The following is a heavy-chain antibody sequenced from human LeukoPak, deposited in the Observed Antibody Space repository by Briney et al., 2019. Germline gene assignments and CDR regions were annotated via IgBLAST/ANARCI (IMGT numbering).Heavy chain of an antibody. J-gene: IGHJ3*02. CDR2: ISSSSSYI. CDR3: AREHYYYDSSGYHGAFDI. CDR1: GFTFSSYS. D-gene: IGHD3-22*01. V-gene: IGHV3-21*01. Sequence: GGSLRLSCAASGFTFSSYSMNWVRQAPGKGLEWVSSISSSSSYIYYADSVKGRFTISRDNAKNSLYLQMNSLRAEDTAVYYCAREHYYYDSSGYHGAFDIWGQGTMVTVSS.